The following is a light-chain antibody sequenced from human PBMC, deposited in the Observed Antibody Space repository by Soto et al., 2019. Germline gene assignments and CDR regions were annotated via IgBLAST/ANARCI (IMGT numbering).Light chain of an antibody. J-gene: IGKJ4*01. Sequence: DILLTQSPSSLSLSVGERVTISCRASQSISSYLNWYQQKPGKAPKVLIYAASSLQSGVPSRLSGSGSETDFTLTISSLQPEDFATYYCLQSYRTPPTFGGGTKVDIK. CDR3: LQSYRTPPT. CDR1: QSISSY. CDR2: AAS. V-gene: IGKV1-39*01.